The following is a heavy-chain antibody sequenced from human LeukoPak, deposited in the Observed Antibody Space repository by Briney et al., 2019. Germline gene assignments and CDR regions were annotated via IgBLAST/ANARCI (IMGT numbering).Heavy chain of an antibody. CDR3: ARGPKIAVAGKGWFDP. CDR1: GYTFTSYA. CDR2: INAGNGNT. J-gene: IGHJ5*02. Sequence: ASVKVSCKASGYTFTSYAMHWVRQAPGQRLEWMGWINAGNGNTKYSQKFQGRVTITRDTSASTAYMELSSLRSEDTAVYYCARGPKIAVAGKGWFDPWGQGTLVTASS. V-gene: IGHV1-3*01. D-gene: IGHD6-19*01.